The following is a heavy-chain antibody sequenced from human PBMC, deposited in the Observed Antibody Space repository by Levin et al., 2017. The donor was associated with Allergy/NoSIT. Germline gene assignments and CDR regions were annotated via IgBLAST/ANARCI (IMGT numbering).Heavy chain of an antibody. Sequence: GGSLRLSCTATGFTLDSAWIHWVRQVPGKGLVWVARISENGRTINYADSVRGRFTISRDVAKNTVYLQMNSLTDEDTALYYCARVVPSKGFSFDVWGQGTMVTV. V-gene: IGHV3-74*01. CDR3: ARVVPSKGFSFDV. D-gene: IGHD2-21*01. CDR1: GFTLDSAW. J-gene: IGHJ3*01. CDR2: ISENGRTI.